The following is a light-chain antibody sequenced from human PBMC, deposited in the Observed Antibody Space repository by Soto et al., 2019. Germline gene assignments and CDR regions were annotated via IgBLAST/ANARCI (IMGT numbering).Light chain of an antibody. Sequence: DIQMTHSPSSLSSSVVYRVTISCRTSQSINNNLNWYQQKPGKAPKLLIYAASSLQSGVPSRFSGSGSGTDFALTISSLQPEDFATYFCQQSYTSITFGLGTRLEI. J-gene: IGKJ5*01. V-gene: IGKV1-39*01. CDR3: QQSYTSIT. CDR2: AAS. CDR1: QSINNN.